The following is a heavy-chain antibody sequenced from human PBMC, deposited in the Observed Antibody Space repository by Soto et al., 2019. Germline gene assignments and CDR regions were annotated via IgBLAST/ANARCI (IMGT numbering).Heavy chain of an antibody. CDR3: ARHKRGLADAFGV. Sequence: ESGGGLVQPGGSLRLSCAVSGFTFSNYAMTWVRQAPGQGLEWVSAITDSGVADYAESVRGRFTISRDNSKNTLYLHISSLRVEDTAMYYCARHKRGLADAFGVWGQGTAVIVSS. V-gene: IGHV3-23*01. CDR2: ITDSGVA. J-gene: IGHJ3*01. D-gene: IGHD3-10*01. CDR1: GFTFSNYA.